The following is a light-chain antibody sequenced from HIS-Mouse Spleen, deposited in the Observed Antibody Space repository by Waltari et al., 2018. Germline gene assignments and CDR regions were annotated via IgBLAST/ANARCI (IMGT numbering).Light chain of an antibody. J-gene: IGLJ2*01. Sequence: QSVLTQPPSASGTPGQRVTISCSGSSSNIGSNTVNWYQQLPGTAPKLLIYRNNQRPAGVPDRVSGSKAGTSASLAISGLQSEDEADYYCAAWDDSLNGPVFGGGTKLTVL. V-gene: IGLV1-44*01. CDR3: AAWDDSLNGPV. CDR1: SSNIGSNT. CDR2: RNN.